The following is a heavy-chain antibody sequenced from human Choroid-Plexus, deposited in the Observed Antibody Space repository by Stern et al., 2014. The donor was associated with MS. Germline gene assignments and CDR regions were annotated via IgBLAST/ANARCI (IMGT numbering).Heavy chain of an antibody. CDR2: IKPNTGGP. J-gene: IGHJ6*02. D-gene: IGHD3-3*01. CDR3: ARDQRCITIFGVVTDYYYLGMDV. V-gene: IGHV1-2*02. CDR1: GYIFTGYY. Sequence: VQLVESGAEVKKPGASVKVSCKTSGYIFTGYYIHWVRQAPGQGLEWMAWIKPNTGGPKYAQKFQGRVTMSRDTSISTAYVELSSLTSDDTAVYYCARDQRCITIFGVVTDYYYLGMDVWGQGTTVTVSS.